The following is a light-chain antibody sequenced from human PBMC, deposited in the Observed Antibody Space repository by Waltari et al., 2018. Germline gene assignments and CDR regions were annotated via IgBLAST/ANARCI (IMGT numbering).Light chain of an antibody. CDR3: SAHTITLHVV. V-gene: IGLV2-14*03. CDR2: DVS. CDR1: GTDLGYSDY. J-gene: IGLJ2*01. Sequence: QFALTQPASVSGSPGQSITISCAGSGTDLGYSDYVSWYQQYPDHVPKLLIYDVSQRPSGISTRFSGSKSGNTAFLTISGLQADDEADYYCSAHTITLHVVFGGGTKVTVL.